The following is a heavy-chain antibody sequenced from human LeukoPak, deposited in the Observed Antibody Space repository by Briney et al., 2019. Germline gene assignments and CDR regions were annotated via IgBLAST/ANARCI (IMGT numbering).Heavy chain of an antibody. J-gene: IGHJ4*02. D-gene: IGHD6-19*01. CDR1: GFTVSSNY. V-gene: IGHV3-23*01. Sequence: GGSLRLSCAASGFTVSSNYMSWVRQAPGKGLEWVSAISGSGGSTYYADSVKGRFTISRDNSKNTLYLQMNSLRAEDTAVYYCAKDRVAVAGPIDYWGQGTLVTVSS. CDR3: AKDRVAVAGPIDY. CDR2: ISGSGGST.